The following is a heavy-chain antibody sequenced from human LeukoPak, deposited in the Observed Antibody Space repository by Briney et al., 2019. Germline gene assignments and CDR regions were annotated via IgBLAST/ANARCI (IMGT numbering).Heavy chain of an antibody. CDR2: IYTTGST. V-gene: IGHV4-61*02. J-gene: IGHJ6*03. D-gene: IGHD1-1*01. CDR1: GGSISSGSYY. CDR3: ARDTNYYYMDV. Sequence: PSETLSLTCTVSGGSISSGSYYWSWIRQPAATGLEWIGRIYTTGSTNYNPSLKSRVTISVDTSKNQFSLKLSSVTAADTAVYYCARDTNYYYMDVWGKGTTVTVSS.